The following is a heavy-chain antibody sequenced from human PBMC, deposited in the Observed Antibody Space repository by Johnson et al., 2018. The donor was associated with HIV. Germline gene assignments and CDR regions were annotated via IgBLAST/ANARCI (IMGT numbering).Heavy chain of an antibody. V-gene: IGHV3-30-3*01. D-gene: IGHD1-26*01. Sequence: QVQLVESGGGVVQTGRSLRLSCAASGFPFSTYAMHWVRQAPGKGLEWVAIISYDGNNKYYADSVKGRFPISRDNSKNTLYMQMNSLKPEDTALYYCARIGGSYLVLWAFDIWGQGTMVTVSS. CDR2: ISYDGNNK. CDR1: GFPFSTYA. J-gene: IGHJ3*02. CDR3: ARIGGSYLVLWAFDI.